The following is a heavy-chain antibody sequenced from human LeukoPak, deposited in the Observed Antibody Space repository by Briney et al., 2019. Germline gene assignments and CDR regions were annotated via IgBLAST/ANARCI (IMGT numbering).Heavy chain of an antibody. J-gene: IGHJ4*02. Sequence: ASVKVSCKASGGTFSSYAISWVRQAPGQGLEWMGGIIPIFGTANYAQKFQGRVTITADESTSTAYMELSSLRSEDTAVYYCARARNESPQRLPAPGTATYSNYELAYWGQGTLVTVSS. V-gene: IGHV1-69*13. D-gene: IGHD4-11*01. CDR3: ARARNESPQRLPAPGTATYSNYELAY. CDR2: IIPIFGTA. CDR1: GGTFSSYA.